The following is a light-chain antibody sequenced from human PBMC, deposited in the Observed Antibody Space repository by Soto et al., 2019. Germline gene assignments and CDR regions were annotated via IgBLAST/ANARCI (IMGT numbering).Light chain of an antibody. V-gene: IGKV1-8*01. CDR2: SAS. CDR3: QQYYSYPLT. J-gene: IGKJ4*01. CDR1: QGISSH. Sequence: AIRMTQSPSSFSASAGVRVTITCRASQGISSHLAWYQQKPGKAPKLVIYSASTLESGVPSRFSGSGSGTDFTLTISNLQSEDFATYYCQQYYSYPLTFGGGTKVEIK.